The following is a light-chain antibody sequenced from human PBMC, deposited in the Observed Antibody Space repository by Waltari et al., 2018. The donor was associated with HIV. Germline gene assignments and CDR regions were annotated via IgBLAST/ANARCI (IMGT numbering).Light chain of an antibody. CDR3: QQYHNWPIT. J-gene: IGKJ4*01. CDR1: QSIRTN. CDR2: GAS. Sequence: ILMTQSPVTLSVSPGERATLSCWASQSIRTNLAWYEQKPGQTPRLLIYGASTRATGTPARFSGSGSGTEFTLTISSLQSEDLAFYYYQQYHNWPITFGGGTKVEIK. V-gene: IGKV3D-15*01.